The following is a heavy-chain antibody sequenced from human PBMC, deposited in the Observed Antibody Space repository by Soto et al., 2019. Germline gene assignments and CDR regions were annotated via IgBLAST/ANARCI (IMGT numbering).Heavy chain of an antibody. D-gene: IGHD3-22*01. CDR3: ARDSDSSDY. V-gene: IGHV4-30-4*01. J-gene: IGHJ4*02. Sequence: PSETLSLTGNVSGGSISSGDYYWSWIRQPPGKGLEWIGYIYYSGSTYYNPSLKSRATISVDTSKNQFSLKLSSVTAADTAVYYWARDSDSSDYWGQGTLVTVSS. CDR1: GGSISSGDYY. CDR2: IYYSGST.